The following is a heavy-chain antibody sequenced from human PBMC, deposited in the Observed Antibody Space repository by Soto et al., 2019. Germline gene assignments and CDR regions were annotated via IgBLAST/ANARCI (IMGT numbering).Heavy chain of an antibody. D-gene: IGHD4-17*01. Sequence: SETLSLTCTVSGDSISSSDYYWSWIRQHPGKGLEWIGYMYYSGSTYYNPSLKSRVTISVDTSKNQFSLKLSSVTAADTAVYYCPRDYGGNSWDYYYGMDVWGQGTTVTVSS. J-gene: IGHJ6*02. V-gene: IGHV4-31*03. CDR3: PRDYGGNSWDYYYGMDV. CDR2: MYYSGST. CDR1: GDSISSSDYY.